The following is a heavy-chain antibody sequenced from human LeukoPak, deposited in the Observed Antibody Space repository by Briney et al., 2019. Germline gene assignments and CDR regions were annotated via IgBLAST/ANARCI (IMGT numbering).Heavy chain of an antibody. Sequence: PSETLSLTCTVSGGSISSGGYYWSWIRQPPGKGLEWIGEINDSGSTNYNPSLKSRVTISVDTSKKQFSLKLTSVTAADTAVYYCARNGTYYDFWSGYYHYGMDVWGQGTTVTVSS. CDR3: ARNGTYYDFWSGYYHYGMDV. D-gene: IGHD3-3*01. J-gene: IGHJ6*02. V-gene: IGHV4-61*08. CDR2: INDSGST. CDR1: GGSISSGGYY.